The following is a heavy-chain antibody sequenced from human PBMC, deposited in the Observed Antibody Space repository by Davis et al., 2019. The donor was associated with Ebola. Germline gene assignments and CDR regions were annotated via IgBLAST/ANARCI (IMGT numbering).Heavy chain of an antibody. D-gene: IGHD6-19*01. CDR1: GGSFSGYY. V-gene: IGHV4-34*01. CDR3: ARGRLIAVAGRTYYYYGMDV. J-gene: IGHJ6*02. CDR2: INHSGST. Sequence: SETLSLTCAVSGGSFSGYYWSWNRQPPGTGLEWIGEINHSGSTNYNPSLKSRVTISVDTSKNQFSLKLSSVTAADTAVYYCARGRLIAVAGRTYYYYGMDVWGQGTTVTVSS.